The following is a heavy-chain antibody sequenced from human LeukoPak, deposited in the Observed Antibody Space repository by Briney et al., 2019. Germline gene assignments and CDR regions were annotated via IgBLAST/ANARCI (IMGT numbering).Heavy chain of an antibody. Sequence: KTGGSLRLSCAASGFTFSSYSMNWVRQAPGKGLEWVSSISGSSSYIYYADSVKGRFTISRENAKNSLFLQMSSLRAGDTAIYYCARGHSSGYDAFDIWGQGTTVIVSS. CDR3: ARGHSSGYDAFDI. J-gene: IGHJ3*02. D-gene: IGHD6-25*01. CDR1: GFTFSSYS. CDR2: ISGSSSYI. V-gene: IGHV3-21*06.